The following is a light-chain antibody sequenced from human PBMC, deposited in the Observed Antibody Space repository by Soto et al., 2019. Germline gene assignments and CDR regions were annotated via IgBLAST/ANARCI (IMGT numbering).Light chain of an antibody. CDR2: DAS. CDR1: QSISSW. CDR3: QQYNSYSSST. Sequence: DIQMTQSPSTLSASVGDRVTITCRASQSISSWLAWYQQKPGKAPKLLIYDASSLESGVPSRFSGSGSGTEFTLTISSLQPDDFATYYCQQYNSYSSSTFGQGTRWIS. J-gene: IGKJ1*01. V-gene: IGKV1-5*01.